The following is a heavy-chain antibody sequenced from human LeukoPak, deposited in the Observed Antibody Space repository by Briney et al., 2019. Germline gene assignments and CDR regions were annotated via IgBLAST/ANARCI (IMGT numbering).Heavy chain of an antibody. D-gene: IGHD3-10*01. CDR2: ISSSSSYI. Sequence: GALRLSCAASGFTFSSYSMNWVRQAPGKGLEWVSSISSSSSYIYYADSVKGRFTISRDNAKNSLYLQMNSLRAEDTAVYYCASDTMVRGVIPDYFDYWGQGTLVTVSS. CDR3: ASDTMVRGVIPDYFDY. V-gene: IGHV3-21*01. CDR1: GFTFSSYS. J-gene: IGHJ4*02.